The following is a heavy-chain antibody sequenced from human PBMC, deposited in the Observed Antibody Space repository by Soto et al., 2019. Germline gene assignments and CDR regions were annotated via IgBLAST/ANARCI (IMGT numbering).Heavy chain of an antibody. Sequence: VQLVQSGAEVKKPGASVKVSCKASGYTFTSYGISWVRQAPGQGLEWMGWISAYNGNTNYAQKLQGRVTMTTDTSTSTAYMELRSLRSDDTAVYYCARATYYYDSSGYYQGYYFDYWGQGTLVTVSS. CDR3: ARATYYYDSSGYYQGYYFDY. V-gene: IGHV1-18*04. J-gene: IGHJ4*02. D-gene: IGHD3-22*01. CDR2: ISAYNGNT. CDR1: GYTFTSYG.